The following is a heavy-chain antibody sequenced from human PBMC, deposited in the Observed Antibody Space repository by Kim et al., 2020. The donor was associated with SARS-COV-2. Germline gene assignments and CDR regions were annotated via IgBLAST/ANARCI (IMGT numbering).Heavy chain of an antibody. J-gene: IGHJ4*02. CDR2: INAGSGNT. D-gene: IGHD3-3*01. Sequence: ASVKVSCKASGYTFSNYAMHWVRQAPGQRLEWMGWINAGSGNTEYSQKFQGRLIITRDTSASPAYMELSSLRSADTAVYYCARGGAVLRFLEWLSSDFDYWGQGTLVTVSS. CDR3: ARGGAVLRFLEWLSSDFDY. CDR1: GYTFSNYA. V-gene: IGHV1-3*01.